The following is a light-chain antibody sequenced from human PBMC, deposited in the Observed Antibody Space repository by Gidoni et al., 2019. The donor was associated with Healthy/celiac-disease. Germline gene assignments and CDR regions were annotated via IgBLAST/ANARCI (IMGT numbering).Light chain of an antibody. CDR2: DDT. J-gene: IGLJ2*01. CDR1: NSNIEINY. V-gene: IGLV1-51*01. CDR3: GTWDSRLSLMV. Sequence: QSVSTQPPSVSAAPVQKVTISCSGGNSNIEINYVSWYQQVPGAAPKLLIYDDTQRPAGISGRFSGSRSGTSATLGISGLQTGDEAIYYCGTWDSRLSLMVFGGGTKLTVL.